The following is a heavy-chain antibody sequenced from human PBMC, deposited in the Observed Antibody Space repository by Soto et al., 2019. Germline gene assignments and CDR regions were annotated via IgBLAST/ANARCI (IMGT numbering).Heavy chain of an antibody. D-gene: IGHD6-6*01. Sequence: SETLSLTCTVSGGSISSGDYYWSWIRQPPGKGLEWIGYIYYSGSTYYNPSLKSRVTISVDTSKNQFSLKLSSVTAADTAVYYCARVRSALRIAARQEYYNYGMDGWGQGTTVT. CDR3: ARVRSALRIAARQEYYNYGMDG. V-gene: IGHV4-30-4*01. CDR2: IYYSGST. J-gene: IGHJ6*02. CDR1: GGSISSGDYY.